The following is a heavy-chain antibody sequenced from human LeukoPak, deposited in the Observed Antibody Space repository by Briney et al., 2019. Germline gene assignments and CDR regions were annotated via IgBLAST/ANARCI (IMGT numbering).Heavy chain of an antibody. D-gene: IGHD1/OR15-1a*01. CDR1: GGSISSYY. CDR3: AREYQSFLGRTFDY. J-gene: IGHJ4*02. Sequence: PSETLSLTCTVSGGSISSYYWSWIRQPPGKGLEWIGYIYYSGSTNYNPSLKSRVTISVDTSKNQFSLKLSSVTAADTAVYYCAREYQSFLGRTFDYWGQGTLVTVSS. V-gene: IGHV4-59*01. CDR2: IYYSGST.